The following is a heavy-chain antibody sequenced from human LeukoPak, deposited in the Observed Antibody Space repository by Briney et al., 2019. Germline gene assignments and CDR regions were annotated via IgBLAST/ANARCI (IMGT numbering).Heavy chain of an antibody. CDR3: ARRLEVVISHDAFDI. D-gene: IGHD3-22*01. Sequence: SETLSLTCTVSNFSITSNYYWVWIRQPPGKRLEWIGSIYHAGATFYNPSLQSRVTIPLDTSNNQFSLKLSSVTAADTAVYYCARRLEVVISHDAFDIWGQGTMVTVSS. V-gene: IGHV4-38-2*02. CDR1: NFSITSNYY. CDR2: IYHAGAT. J-gene: IGHJ3*02.